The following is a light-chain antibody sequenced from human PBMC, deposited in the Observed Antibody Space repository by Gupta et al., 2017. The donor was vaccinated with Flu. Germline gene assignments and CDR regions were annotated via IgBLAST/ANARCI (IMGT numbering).Light chain of an antibody. CDR1: QSVSSN. CDR3: QQYNNGQGYS. Sequence: ELVMPQSPAPLSVSPGERATLSCRASQSVSSNVSWYQQNPGQAPRLLIDGASTRATGIPARFRGSGSGTECTRTISSLKSEDFAVYYWQQYNNGQGYSFGQGTKLEIK. CDR2: GAS. J-gene: IGKJ2*03. V-gene: IGKV3-15*01.